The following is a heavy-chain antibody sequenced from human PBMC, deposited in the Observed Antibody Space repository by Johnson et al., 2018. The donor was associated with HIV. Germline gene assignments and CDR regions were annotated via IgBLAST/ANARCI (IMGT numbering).Heavy chain of an antibody. CDR3: ARVGLGSFGEWDDAFDI. V-gene: IGHV3-66*01. D-gene: IGHD3-10*01. CDR1: GLSISNSY. CDR2: FYSGGDM. J-gene: IGHJ3*02. Sequence: VQLVESGGGLVQPGGSLRLSCAASGLSISNSYMSWVRQAPGKGLEWVSVFYSGGDMYYADSVKGRFTISRDTSKNMFYLQMNSLRAEDTAVCYCARVGLGSFGEWDDAFDIWGQGTMVTVSS.